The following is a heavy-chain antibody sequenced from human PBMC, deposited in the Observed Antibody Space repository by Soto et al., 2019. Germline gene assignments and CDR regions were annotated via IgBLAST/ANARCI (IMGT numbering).Heavy chain of an antibody. V-gene: IGHV3-33*01. CDR2: IWYDGSNK. J-gene: IGHJ6*03. Sequence: QVQLVESGGGVVQPGRSLRLSCAASGFTFSSYGMHWVRQAPGKGLEWVAVIWYDGSNKYYADSVKGRFTISRDNSKNTLYLQMNSLRAEDTAVYYCARDGRRGDYCYMDVWGKGTTVTVSS. CDR3: ARDGRRGDYCYMDV. CDR1: GFTFSSYG. D-gene: IGHD1-26*01.